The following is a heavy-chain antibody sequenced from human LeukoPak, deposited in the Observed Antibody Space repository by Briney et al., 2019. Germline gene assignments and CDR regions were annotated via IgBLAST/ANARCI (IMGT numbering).Heavy chain of an antibody. CDR1: GYTFTSYD. CDR2: MNPNSGNT. V-gene: IGHV1-8*01. Sequence: GASVKVSCKSSGYTFTSYDINWVRQATGQGLEWMGWMNPNSGNTGYAQRFKGRVTMTRDTSISTAYMELSSLSSEDTAVYYCARRLPIREFDLWGQGTLVTVSS. J-gene: IGHJ5*02. CDR3: ARRLPIREFDL. D-gene: IGHD2-21*02.